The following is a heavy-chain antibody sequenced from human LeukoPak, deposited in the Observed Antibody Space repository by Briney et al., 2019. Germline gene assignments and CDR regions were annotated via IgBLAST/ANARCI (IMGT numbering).Heavy chain of an antibody. V-gene: IGHV1-18*01. CDR2: INTYNGNP. CDR3: ARVGITGTTSSPHFDY. J-gene: IGHJ4*02. Sequence: ASVKVSCKASGYTFTNYGITWVRQAPGQGLEWMGWINTYNGNPNYTQNLQGRVTMTTDTSTSTAYMELKSLTSDDTAVYYCARVGITGTTSSPHFDYWGQGTLVTVSS. CDR1: GYTFTNYG. D-gene: IGHD1-7*01.